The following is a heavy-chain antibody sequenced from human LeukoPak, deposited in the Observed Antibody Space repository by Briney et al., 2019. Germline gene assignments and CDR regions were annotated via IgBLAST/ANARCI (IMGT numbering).Heavy chain of an antibody. V-gene: IGHV3-33*07. Sequence: GGSLRLSCAASGFSFSSYAIYWVRQAPGKGLGWVAVIWSDGNNKYYSDSVKGRFTISRDNSNNTLYLEMNSLRAEDTAVYYCARGGLTDSSGYTVIDNWGQGTLVTVSS. D-gene: IGHD3-22*01. CDR1: GFSFSSYA. CDR2: IWSDGNNK. CDR3: ARGGLTDSSGYTVIDN. J-gene: IGHJ4*02.